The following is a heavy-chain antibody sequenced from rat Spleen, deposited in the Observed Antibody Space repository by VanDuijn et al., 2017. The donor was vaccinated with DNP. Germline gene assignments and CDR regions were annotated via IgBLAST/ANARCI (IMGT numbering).Heavy chain of an antibody. CDR3: AGGGDGIWFAY. CDR1: GFSLTSSN. J-gene: IGHJ3*01. Sequence: QMQLKESGPGLVQPSQTLSLTCTVAGFSLTSSNVHWVRQPPGQGLEYLGYINTGSGGTNYNEKFKGKATLTVDKSSSTAFMQLSSLTPDDSAVYYCAGGGDGIWFAYWGQGTLVTVSS. CDR2: INTGSGGT. V-gene: IGHV1-43*01. D-gene: IGHD1-1*01.